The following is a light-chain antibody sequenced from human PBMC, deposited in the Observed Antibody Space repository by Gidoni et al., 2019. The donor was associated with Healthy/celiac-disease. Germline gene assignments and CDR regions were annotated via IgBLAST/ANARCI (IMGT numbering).Light chain of an antibody. CDR2: AAS. Sequence: MRLTQSPSSLSASTGDRLTITCRASQGISSYLAWYQQNPGKAPKLLIYAASNLQSGVPSRFSGSGSGTDFTLTISCLQSEDFATYYCQQYYSYPLTFGGGTKVEIK. V-gene: IGKV1-8*01. CDR1: QGISSY. CDR3: QQYYSYPLT. J-gene: IGKJ4*01.